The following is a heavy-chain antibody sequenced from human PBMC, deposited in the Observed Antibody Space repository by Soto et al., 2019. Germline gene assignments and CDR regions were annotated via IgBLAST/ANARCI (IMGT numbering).Heavy chain of an antibody. Sequence: QVQLQESGPGLVKPSQTLSLTCSVSGGSISSGGYYWSWIRQPPGKGLEWIGYIYYSANTHYNPSLKGRVSISADTSKNQFSLHLSSVTAADTAVDYCARSGGNSYYYGMDVWGQGTTVTVSS. CDR3: ARSGGNSYYYGMDV. D-gene: IGHD3-10*01. J-gene: IGHJ6*02. CDR1: GGSISSGGYY. CDR2: IYYSANT. V-gene: IGHV4-31*02.